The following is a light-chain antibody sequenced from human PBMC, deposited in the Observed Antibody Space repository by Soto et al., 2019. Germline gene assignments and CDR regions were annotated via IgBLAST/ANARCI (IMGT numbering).Light chain of an antibody. J-gene: IGKJ1*01. V-gene: IGKV1-27*01. Sequence: DIQMTQSPSSLSASVGDRVTITCRASQAINIYLAWHHHKPGKVPELLIYTTSTLQSGVPSRFSGSGSGTDFTLTISGLQPEDVGTYYCQNYNSGPRTFGQGTKVDIK. CDR2: TTS. CDR3: QNYNSGPRT. CDR1: QAINIY.